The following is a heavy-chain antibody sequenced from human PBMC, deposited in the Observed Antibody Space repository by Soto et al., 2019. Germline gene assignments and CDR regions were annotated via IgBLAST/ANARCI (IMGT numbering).Heavy chain of an antibody. J-gene: IGHJ4*02. CDR1: GFTFSSYS. Sequence: GGSLRLSCAASGFTFSSYSMNWVRQAPGKGLEWVSYISSSSSTIYYADSVKGRFTISRDNAKNSLYLQMNSLRAEDTAVYYCARDTSDRCSGGSCYPLYGDYLLEYWGQGTLVTVSS. CDR2: ISSSSSTI. CDR3: ARDTSDRCSGGSCYPLYGDYLLEY. D-gene: IGHD2-15*01. V-gene: IGHV3-48*01.